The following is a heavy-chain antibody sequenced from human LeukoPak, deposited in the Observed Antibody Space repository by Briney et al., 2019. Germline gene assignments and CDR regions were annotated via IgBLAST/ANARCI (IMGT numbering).Heavy chain of an antibody. CDR1: GRSISSSSYS. V-gene: IGHV4-39*07. CDR2: IYYTGNT. Sequence: PSETLSLTCTVSGRSISSSSYSWDWIRQPPGKGLEWIGSIYYTGNTYYNPSLKSRVTISVDTSKSQFSLKLNSVTAADTAVYYCARDVHDSGDYYYRADYWGQGTLVTVSS. CDR3: ARDVHDSGDYYYRADY. J-gene: IGHJ4*02. D-gene: IGHD3-22*01.